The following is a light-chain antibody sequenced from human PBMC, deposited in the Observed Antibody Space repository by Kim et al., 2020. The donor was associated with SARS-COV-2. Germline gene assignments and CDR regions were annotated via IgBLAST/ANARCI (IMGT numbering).Light chain of an antibody. CDR3: QQRSDLPLT. Sequence: EIVLTQSPATLSLSPGERATLSCRASQSVSSYLAWYQQRFGQAPRLLIYDASNRATGIPARFSGSGSGTDFTLTINSLEPEDFAVYYCQQRSDLPLTFGGGTKVDIK. CDR2: DAS. V-gene: IGKV3-11*01. CDR1: QSVSSY. J-gene: IGKJ4*01.